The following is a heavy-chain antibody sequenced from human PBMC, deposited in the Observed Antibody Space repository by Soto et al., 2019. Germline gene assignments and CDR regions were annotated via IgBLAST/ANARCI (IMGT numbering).Heavy chain of an antibody. CDR3: ARTYNWNSEGFDH. J-gene: IGHJ4*02. CDR2: ISTNSGNT. Sequence: QVQLEQSGAEVKEPGASVKVSCKASGYPFGTYAITWVRQAPGQGLEWVGWISTNSGNTYYAQNFQGRVTLTTDTSTTTAYMELMSLTSDDTGIYYCARTYNWNSEGFDHWGQGTLVTVST. CDR1: GYPFGTYA. D-gene: IGHD1-7*01. V-gene: IGHV1-18*04.